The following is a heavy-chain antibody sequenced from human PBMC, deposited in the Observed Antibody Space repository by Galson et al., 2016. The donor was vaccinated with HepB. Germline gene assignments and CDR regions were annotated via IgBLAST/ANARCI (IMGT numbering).Heavy chain of an antibody. CDR1: GFGPKTYS. J-gene: IGHJ6*04. CDR2: ISSDSSHT. CDR3: VRDSYDFWSDPENYYHYGLDV. D-gene: IGHD3-3*01. Sequence: SLRVSCAGSGFGPKTYSMTWVRQAPGQGLEWVSSISSDSSHTFYGDAVKGRFTISRDNARNSLYLQLNSLRVEDTAVYWCVRDSYDFWSDPENYYHYGLDVWGKGTTVIVSS. V-gene: IGHV3-21*01.